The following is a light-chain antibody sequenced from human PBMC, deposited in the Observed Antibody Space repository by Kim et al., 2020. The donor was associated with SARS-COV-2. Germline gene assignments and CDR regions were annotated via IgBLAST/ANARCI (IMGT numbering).Light chain of an antibody. J-gene: IGLJ1*01. CDR1: KLGDKY. Sequence: SYELTQPPSVSVSPGQTASITCSGDKLGDKYACWYQQKPGQSPVLVIYQDTKRPSGIPERFSGSNSGNTATLTISGTQAMDEADYYCQAWDSSTKVFVTGTKVTVL. CDR3: QAWDSSTKV. CDR2: QDT. V-gene: IGLV3-1*01.